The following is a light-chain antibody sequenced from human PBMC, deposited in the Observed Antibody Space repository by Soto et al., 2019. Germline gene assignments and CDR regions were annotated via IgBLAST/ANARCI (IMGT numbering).Light chain of an antibody. V-gene: IGKV3-20*01. CDR3: QQYDYSPRT. J-gene: IGKJ1*01. CDR1: LSLPSRS. CDR2: AAS. Sequence: ELVLTQSPGTLSLSPGDRATLSCRASLSLPSRSLAWYQQRPGQAPRVLISAASTRAADIPDRFSGSGSGTDFTLTINRLEPEDFAAYYCQQYDYSPRTFGQGTKVEVK.